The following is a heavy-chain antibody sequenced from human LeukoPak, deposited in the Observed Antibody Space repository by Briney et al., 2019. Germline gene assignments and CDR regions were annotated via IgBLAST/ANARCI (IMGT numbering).Heavy chain of an antibody. V-gene: IGHV4-38-2*02. CDR2: IYHSGST. J-gene: IGHJ3*02. CDR1: GYSISSGYY. D-gene: IGHD3-10*01. CDR3: ASQGFGRGVAFDI. Sequence: PSETLSLTCTVSGYSISSGYYWGWIRQPPGKGLEWIGSIYHSGSTYYNPPLKSRVTISVDTSKNQFSLKLSSVTAADTAVYYCASQGFGRGVAFDIWGHGTMVTVSS.